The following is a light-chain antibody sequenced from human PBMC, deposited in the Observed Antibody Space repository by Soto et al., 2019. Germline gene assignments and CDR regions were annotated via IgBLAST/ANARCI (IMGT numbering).Light chain of an antibody. Sequence: QSVLTQPASVSGSPGQSITISCTGTSSDVGGYNFVSWYQQHPGKAPKLIIYEATHRPSGVSNRSSGSKSGNTASLTISGLQAEDEADYYCSSYTASNILEVFGTGTKVTVL. V-gene: IGLV2-14*01. J-gene: IGLJ1*01. CDR2: EAT. CDR3: SSYTASNILEV. CDR1: SSDVGGYNF.